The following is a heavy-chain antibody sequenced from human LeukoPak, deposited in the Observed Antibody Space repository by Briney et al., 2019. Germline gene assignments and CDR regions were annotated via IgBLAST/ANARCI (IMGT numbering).Heavy chain of an antibody. D-gene: IGHD4-17*01. CDR1: GFTFSSYS. CDR2: ISSSSSYI. Sequence: PGGSLRLSCAASGFTFSSYSMNWVRQAPGKGLEWVSSISSSSSYIYYADSVKGRFTVSRDNSKNTLYLQMNSLRAADTAVYYCARDPNGDYIGAFDMCGQGTKVTVSS. J-gene: IGHJ3*02. V-gene: IGHV3-21*04. CDR3: ARDPNGDYIGAFDM.